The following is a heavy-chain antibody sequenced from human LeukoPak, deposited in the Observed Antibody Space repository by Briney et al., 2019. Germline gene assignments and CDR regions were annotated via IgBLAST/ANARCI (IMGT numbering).Heavy chain of an antibody. Sequence: SETLSLTCAVSGGSISSGGYYWSWIRQPPGKGLEWIGYIYYSGSTYYNPSLKSRVTISVDTSKNQFSLKLSSVTAADTAVYYCARANYDYVWGSYRYTAYFDYWGQGTLVTVSS. CDR2: IYYSGST. CDR3: ARANYDYVWGSYRYTAYFDY. V-gene: IGHV4-30-4*01. D-gene: IGHD3-16*02. J-gene: IGHJ4*02. CDR1: GGSISSGGYY.